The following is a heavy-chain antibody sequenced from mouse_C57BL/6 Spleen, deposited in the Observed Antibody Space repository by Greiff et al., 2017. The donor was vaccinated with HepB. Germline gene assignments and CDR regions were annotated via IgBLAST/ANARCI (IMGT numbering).Heavy chain of an antibody. D-gene: IGHD2-5*01. V-gene: IGHV1-55*01. J-gene: IGHJ4*01. CDR2: IYPGSGST. CDR1: GYTFTSYW. CDR3: ASSNYDAMDY. Sequence: VQLQQSGAELVKPGASVKMSCKASGYTFTSYWITWVKQRPGQGLEWIGDIYPGSGSTNYNEKFKSKATLPVDTSSSTAYMQLISLTSEDSAVYYCASSNYDAMDYWGQGTSVTVSS.